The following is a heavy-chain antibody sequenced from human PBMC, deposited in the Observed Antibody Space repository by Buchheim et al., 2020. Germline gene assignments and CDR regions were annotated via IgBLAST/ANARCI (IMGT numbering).Heavy chain of an antibody. J-gene: IGHJ5*02. CDR1: GFTFSSYG. V-gene: IGHV3-30*18. CDR3: AKASVAAAGVDP. Sequence: QVQLVESGGGVVQPGRSLRLSCAASGFTFSSYGMHWVRQAPGKGLEWVAVISYDGSNKYYADSVKGRFTISRDNSKNTLYLQMNSLRAEDTAVYYCAKASVAAAGVDPWGQGTL. D-gene: IGHD6-13*01. CDR2: ISYDGSNK.